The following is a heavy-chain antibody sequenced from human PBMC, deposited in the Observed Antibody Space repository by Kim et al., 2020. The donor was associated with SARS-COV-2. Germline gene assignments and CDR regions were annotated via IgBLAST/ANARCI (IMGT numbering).Heavy chain of an antibody. J-gene: IGHJ3*02. CDR3: TISPLVGANADAFDI. Sequence: GGSLRLSCTASGFTFGDYAMSWVRQAPGKGLEWVGFIRSKAYGGTTEYAASVKGRFTISRDDSKSIAYLQMNSLKTEDTAVYYCTISPLVGANADAFDICGQGTMVTVSS. D-gene: IGHD1-26*01. V-gene: IGHV3-49*04. CDR1: GFTFGDYA. CDR2: IRSKAYGGTT.